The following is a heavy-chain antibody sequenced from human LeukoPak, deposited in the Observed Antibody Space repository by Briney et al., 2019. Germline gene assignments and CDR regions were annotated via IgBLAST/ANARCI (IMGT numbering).Heavy chain of an antibody. CDR3: ARGPYSSGHPRNWFDP. V-gene: IGHV4-34*01. CDR2: INHSGST. J-gene: IGHJ5*02. D-gene: IGHD6-19*01. CDR1: RDSFFGYY. Sequence: SETLSLTRAWHRDSFFGYYWRWIRQPPGKRLEWSAEINHSGSTYYNPSLKSRVTISVDTSKNQFSLKLSSVTAADTAVYYCARGPYSSGHPRNWFDPWGQGTLVTVSS.